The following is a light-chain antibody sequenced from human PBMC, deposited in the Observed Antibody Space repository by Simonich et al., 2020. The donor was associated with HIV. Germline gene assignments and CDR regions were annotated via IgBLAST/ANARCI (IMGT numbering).Light chain of an antibody. CDR1: QIASST. CDR3: QQYNNWPPWT. J-gene: IGKJ1*01. Sequence: EIVMTPSPATLSVSPVETATPSYRARQIASSTLAWYQQKPGQAPRILSYCASTRATGIPARFSGSGSGTEFTLTISSLQSEDFAVYYCQQYNNWPPWTFGQGTKVEIK. V-gene: IGKV3-15*01. CDR2: CAS.